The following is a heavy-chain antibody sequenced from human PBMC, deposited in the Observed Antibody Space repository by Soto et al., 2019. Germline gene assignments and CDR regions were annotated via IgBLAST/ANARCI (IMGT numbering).Heavy chain of an antibody. V-gene: IGHV3-9*01. CDR3: AKDKEKGRGFDY. D-gene: IGHD1-26*01. Sequence: EVQLVESGGGLVQPGRSLRLSCAASGFTFDDYAMHWVRQAPGKGLEWVSGISWNSGSIGYADSVKGRFTIARDNAKNSLYLQMNSMRAGDTALYYCAKDKEKGRGFDYWGQGARVTVTS. CDR1: GFTFDDYA. J-gene: IGHJ4*02. CDR2: ISWNSGSI.